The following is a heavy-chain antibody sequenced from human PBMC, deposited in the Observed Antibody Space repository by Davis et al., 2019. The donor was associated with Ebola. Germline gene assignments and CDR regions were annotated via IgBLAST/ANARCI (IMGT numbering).Heavy chain of an antibody. J-gene: IGHJ4*02. D-gene: IGHD5-12*01. CDR3: AREGGNRGIVATSY. CDR2: IWYDGSNK. V-gene: IGHV3-33*08. CDR1: GFTFSSYW. Sequence: GESLKISCAASGFTFSSYWMHWVRQAPGKGLEWVAVIWYDGSNKYYADSVKGRFTISRDNAKNSLYLQMNSLRAEDTAVYYCAREGGNRGIVATSYWGQGTLVTVSS.